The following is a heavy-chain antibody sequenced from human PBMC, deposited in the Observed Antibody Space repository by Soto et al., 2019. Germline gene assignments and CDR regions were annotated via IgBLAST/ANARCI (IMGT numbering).Heavy chain of an antibody. CDR2: IYYRGST. V-gene: IGHV4-59*01. CDR1: GGSISDYS. CDR3: ARGSNSNFEGPIV. J-gene: IGHJ4*02. Sequence: SETLSLTCTISGGSISDYSWNWIRQPPGRGLEWIGYIYYRGSTNYNPSLWSRVTISADTSKNQFSLKLSSVTAADTAMYYCARGSNSNFEGPIVWGQGTLVTVSS. D-gene: IGHD2-2*01.